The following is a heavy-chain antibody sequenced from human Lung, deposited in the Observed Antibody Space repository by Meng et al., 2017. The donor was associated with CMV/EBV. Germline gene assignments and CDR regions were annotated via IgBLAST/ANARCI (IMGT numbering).Heavy chain of an antibody. J-gene: IGHJ6*02. CDR3: AKDGVVIPEGGMDV. D-gene: IGHD2-2*01. CDR2: ISGSGGST. Sequence: GGSXRLXCAASGFTFTSYAMSWVRQAPGKGLEWVSAISGSGGSTYYADSVKGRFTISRDNSKNTLYLQMNSLRAEDTAVYYCAKDGVVIPEGGMDVWGQGTXVTV. V-gene: IGHV3-23*01. CDR1: GFTFTSYA.